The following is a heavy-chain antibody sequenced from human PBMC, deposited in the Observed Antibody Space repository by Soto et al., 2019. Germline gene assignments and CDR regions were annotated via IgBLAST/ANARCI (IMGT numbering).Heavy chain of an antibody. CDR1: GGTFSSYA. J-gene: IGHJ6*02. V-gene: IGHV1-69*13. CDR2: IIPIFGTA. D-gene: IGHD4-17*01. Sequence: VKVSCKASGGTFSSYAISWVRQAPGQELEWMGGIIPIFGTANYAQKFQGRVTITADESTSTAYRELSSLRSEDTAVYYCARPSRGDGDYVDYYYYGMDVWGQGTTVTV. CDR3: ARPSRGDGDYVDYYYYGMDV.